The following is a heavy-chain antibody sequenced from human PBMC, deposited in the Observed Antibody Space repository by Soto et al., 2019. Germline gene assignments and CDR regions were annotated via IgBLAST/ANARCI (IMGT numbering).Heavy chain of an antibody. V-gene: IGHV3-30-3*01. D-gene: IGHD3-3*01. CDR3: ATYYDFWSGYYSPYYYYAMDV. J-gene: IGHJ6*02. Sequence: GKGLEGVAVISFDENNEYYADSVKGRFTISRDSSKNTLYLQMNSLRAEDTAVYYCATYYDFWSGYYSPYYYYAMDVWGQGTTVTVSS. CDR2: ISFDENNE.